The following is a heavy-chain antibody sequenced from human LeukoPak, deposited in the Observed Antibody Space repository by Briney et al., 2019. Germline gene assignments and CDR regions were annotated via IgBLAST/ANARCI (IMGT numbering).Heavy chain of an antibody. CDR2: IYTSGST. CDR3: ASGYYHRYDD. Sequence: SQTLSLTCTVSGASISSGSYYWSWIRQPAGKGLEWIGRIYTSGSTNYNPSLKGRVTMSVDTSKNQFSLNLSSVTAADTAVYYCASGYYHRYDDWGQGTLVTVSS. CDR1: GASISSGSYY. J-gene: IGHJ4*02. D-gene: IGHD3-22*01. V-gene: IGHV4-61*02.